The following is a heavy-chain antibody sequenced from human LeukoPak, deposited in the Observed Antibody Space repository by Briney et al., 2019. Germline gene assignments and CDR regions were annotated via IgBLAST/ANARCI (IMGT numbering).Heavy chain of an antibody. D-gene: IGHD3-10*01. CDR2: IFTSGNT. CDR1: GGSIRSYY. J-gene: IGHJ4*02. Sequence: PSETLSLTCTLSGGSIRSYYWAWIRQPAGKGLEWIGHIFTSGNTYYNPSLKSRIIMSVDTSKNQFSLKLSSVTAADTAVYYCATLTMVRGFTSFDYWGQGTLVTVSS. V-gene: IGHV4-4*07. CDR3: ATLTMVRGFTSFDY.